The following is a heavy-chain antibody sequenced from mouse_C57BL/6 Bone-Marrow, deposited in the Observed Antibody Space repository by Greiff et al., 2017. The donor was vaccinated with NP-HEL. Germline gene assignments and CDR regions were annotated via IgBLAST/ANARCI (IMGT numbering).Heavy chain of an antibody. CDR2: ISYDGSN. CDR1: GYSITSGYY. Sequence: DVQLQESGPGLVKPSQSLSLTCSVTGYSITSGYYWNWIRQFPGNKLEWMGYISYDGSNNYNPSLKNRISITRDTSKNQFFLKLNSVTTEDTATYYCVIYYGYRYYFDYWGQGTTLTVSS. V-gene: IGHV3-6*01. CDR3: VIYYGYRYYFDY. J-gene: IGHJ2*01. D-gene: IGHD2-2*01.